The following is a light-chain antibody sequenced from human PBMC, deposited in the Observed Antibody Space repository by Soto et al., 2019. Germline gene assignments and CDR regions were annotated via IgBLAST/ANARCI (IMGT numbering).Light chain of an antibody. V-gene: IGKV3-20*01. CDR2: GAS. J-gene: IGKJ1*01. Sequence: EIVLTQSPGTLSLSPGERATLSCRASQSISSYYLAWYQQKPGQAPRLLIHGASSRATGIPDRFSGSGSGTDFTLPISRLEPEDFAVYYCQQYGTSRPWAFGQGTKVEIK. CDR3: QQYGTSRPWA. CDR1: QSISSYY.